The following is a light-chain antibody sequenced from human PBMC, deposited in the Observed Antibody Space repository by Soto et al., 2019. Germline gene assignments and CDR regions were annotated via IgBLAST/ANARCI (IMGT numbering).Light chain of an antibody. J-gene: IGKJ2*01. CDR1: QGISSY. CDR2: AAS. Sequence: AIRMTQSPSSLSASTGDRVTITCRASQGISSYLAWYQQKPGKAPKLLIYAASTLQSGVPSRFSGSGSGTDFTLTISCLQSEDFATYYSQQYYSYYTFGQGTKLEIK. CDR3: QQYYSYYT. V-gene: IGKV1-8*01.